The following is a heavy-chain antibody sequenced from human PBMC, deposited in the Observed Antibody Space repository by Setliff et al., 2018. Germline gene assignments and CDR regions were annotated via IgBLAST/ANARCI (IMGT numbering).Heavy chain of an antibody. Sequence: ASVKVSCKASGYSFLSYGITWVRQAPGQGLEWRGWISAQDGNTIYAQNFQGRVTMTTDTSTSTAYMELRSLRSDDTAVYYCAIDSPEMVPPPAAPCFYPWGQGPLVTVSS. CDR2: ISAQDGNT. V-gene: IGHV1-18*01. J-gene: IGHJ5*02. CDR3: AIDSPEMVPPPAAPCFYP. D-gene: IGHD2-15*01. CDR1: GYSFLSYG.